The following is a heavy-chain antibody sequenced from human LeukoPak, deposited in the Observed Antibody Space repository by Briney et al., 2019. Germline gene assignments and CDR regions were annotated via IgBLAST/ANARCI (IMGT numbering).Heavy chain of an antibody. Sequence: SETLSLTCTVSGGSISSYYWSWIRQPPGKGLEWIGYIYYSGSTNYNPSLKRRVTISVDTSKNQFSLKLSSVTAADTAVYYCARARSSWPDYWGQGTLVTVSS. CDR2: IYYSGST. CDR1: GGSISSYY. D-gene: IGHD6-13*01. CDR3: ARARSSWPDY. J-gene: IGHJ4*02. V-gene: IGHV4-59*01.